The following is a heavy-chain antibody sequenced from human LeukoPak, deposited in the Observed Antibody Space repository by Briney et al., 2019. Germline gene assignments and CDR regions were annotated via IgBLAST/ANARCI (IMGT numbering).Heavy chain of an antibody. CDR3: ARHASGWVGELDY. CDR1: GASFSDFY. Sequence: SETLSLTCTVSGASFSDFYWSWIRQSPGRGLEWIGYVSDSGGTSYNPSLKSRVTLSVDTSKNQFFLNLNSVTAADRAVYYCARHASGWVGELDYWGQGTLVTVSS. V-gene: IGHV4-59*08. J-gene: IGHJ4*02. CDR2: VSDSGGT. D-gene: IGHD6-19*01.